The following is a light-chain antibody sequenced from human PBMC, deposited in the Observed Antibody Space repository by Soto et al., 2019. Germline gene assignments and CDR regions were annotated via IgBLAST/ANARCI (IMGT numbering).Light chain of an antibody. J-gene: IGKJ3*01. CDR2: GAS. Sequence: ELVMTQSPATLSLSPGERATLSCRASQTVSVNLAWYQQKPGQAPRLLIYGASTRATGVPARFSGSGSGTEFTLTISSLQSEDFAVYYCQQYNDWPPFTFGPGTRVDIK. CDR1: QTVSVN. V-gene: IGKV3-15*01. CDR3: QQYNDWPPFT.